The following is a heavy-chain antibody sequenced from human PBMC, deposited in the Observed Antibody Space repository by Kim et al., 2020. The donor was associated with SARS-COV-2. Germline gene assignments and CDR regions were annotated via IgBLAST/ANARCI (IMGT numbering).Heavy chain of an antibody. CDR3: TRRLWELLEANWFDP. Sequence: GGSLRLSCAASGFNFSIYWMTWVRQAPWRGLEWVANIKKDGSEKYYVDSVKGRFTISRDNAKNSLYLQMNSLRAEDTAVYYCTRRLWELLEANWFDPWGQGTLVTVSS. CDR1: GFNFSIYW. D-gene: IGHD1-26*01. CDR2: IKKDGSEK. J-gene: IGHJ5*02. V-gene: IGHV3-7*05.